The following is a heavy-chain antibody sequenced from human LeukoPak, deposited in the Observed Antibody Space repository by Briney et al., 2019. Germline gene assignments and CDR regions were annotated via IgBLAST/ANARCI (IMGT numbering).Heavy chain of an antibody. J-gene: IGHJ6*02. CDR3: ARLEAGTFKGVYGMDV. D-gene: IGHD6-19*01. CDR1: GESFSGYY. CDR2: INHSGST. Sequence: SETLSLTCAVYGESFSGYYWSWIRQPPGKGLEWIGEINHSGSTNYNPSLKSRVTISVDTSKNQFSLKLSSVTAADTAVYYCARLEAGTFKGVYGMDVWGQGTTVTVSS. V-gene: IGHV4-34*01.